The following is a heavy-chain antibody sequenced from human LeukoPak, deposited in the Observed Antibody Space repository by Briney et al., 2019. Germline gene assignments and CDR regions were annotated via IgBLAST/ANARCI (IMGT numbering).Heavy chain of an antibody. J-gene: IGHJ4*02. CDR1: GYSISSGYY. D-gene: IGHD6-19*01. Sequence: SETLSLTCTVSGYSISSGYYWGWIRQPPGKGLEWIGSIYHSGSTYYNPSLKSRVTISVDTSKNQFSLKLSSVTAADTAVYYCASFAAEYSSGWPYYFDYWGQGTLVTVSS. V-gene: IGHV4-38-2*02. CDR3: ASFAAEYSSGWPYYFDY. CDR2: IYHSGST.